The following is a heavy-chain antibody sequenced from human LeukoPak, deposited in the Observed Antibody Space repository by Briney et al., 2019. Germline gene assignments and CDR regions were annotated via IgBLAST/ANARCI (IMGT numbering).Heavy chain of an antibody. V-gene: IGHV3-23*01. D-gene: IGHD1-26*01. J-gene: IGHJ4*02. CDR3: ANSIGAPGSCVPQFDY. CDR1: GFTFSSYS. CDR2: ISGSGGST. Sequence: GGSLRLSCAASGFTFSSYSMNWVRQAPGKGLEWVSAISGSGGSTYYADSVKGRFTISRDNSKNTLYLQMNSLRAEDTAVYYCANSIGAPGSCVPQFDYWGQGTLVTVSS.